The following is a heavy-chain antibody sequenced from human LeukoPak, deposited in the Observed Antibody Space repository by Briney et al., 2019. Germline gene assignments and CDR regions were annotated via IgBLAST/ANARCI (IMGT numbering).Heavy chain of an antibody. D-gene: IGHD1-26*01. V-gene: IGHV4-59*05. CDR1: GGSISSYY. Sequence: SETLSLTCTVSGGSISSYYWSWIRQPPGKGLEWIGSIYYSGSTYYNPSLKSRVTISVDTSKNQFSLKLSSVTAADTAVYYCARHGGGAAPDYWGQGTLVTVSS. J-gene: IGHJ4*02. CDR3: ARHGGGAAPDY. CDR2: IYYSGST.